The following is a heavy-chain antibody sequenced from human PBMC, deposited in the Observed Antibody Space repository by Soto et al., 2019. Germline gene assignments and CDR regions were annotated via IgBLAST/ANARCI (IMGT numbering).Heavy chain of an antibody. CDR1: SGSISSSNW. CDR2: IYHSGST. V-gene: IGHV4-4*02. Sequence: PSETLSLTCAVSSGSISSSNWWSWVRQPPGKGLEWIGEIYHSGSTNYNPSLKSRVTISVDTSKNQFSLKLSSVTAADTAVYYCARGKALPRSTSYYYYYYMDVWGKGTTVTVSS. CDR3: ARGKALPRSTSYYYYYYMDV. J-gene: IGHJ6*03. D-gene: IGHD2-2*01.